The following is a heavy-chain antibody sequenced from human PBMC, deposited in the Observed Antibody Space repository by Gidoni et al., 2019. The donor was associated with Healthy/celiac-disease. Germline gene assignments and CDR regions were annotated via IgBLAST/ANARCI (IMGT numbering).Heavy chain of an antibody. CDR2: MNPNSGNT. J-gene: IGHJ6*02. Sequence: QVQLVQTGAEVKKPGASVKVSCKASGYTFTSYDINWLRQATGQGLEWMGWMNPNSGNTGYAQKFQGRVTMTRNTSISTAYMELSSLRSEDTAVYYCAREGYCSSTSCYSSYYYYGMDVWGQGTTVTVSS. CDR3: AREGYCSSTSCYSSYYYYGMDV. CDR1: GYTFTSYD. D-gene: IGHD2-2*01. V-gene: IGHV1-8*01.